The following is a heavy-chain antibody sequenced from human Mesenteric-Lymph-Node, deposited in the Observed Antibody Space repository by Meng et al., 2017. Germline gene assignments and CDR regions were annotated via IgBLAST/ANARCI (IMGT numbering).Heavy chain of an antibody. CDR3: ARAPRSSGWYYTTGDAFDI. CDR2: INPSGGST. J-gene: IGHJ3*02. D-gene: IGHD6-19*01. Sequence: ASVKVSCKASGYTFNSYYMHWVRQAPGQGLEWMGIINPSGGSTSYAQKFQGRVTMTRDTSTSTVYMELSSLRSEDTAVYYCARAPRSSGWYYTTGDAFDIWGQGTMVTVAS. V-gene: IGHV1-46*02. CDR1: GYTFNSYY.